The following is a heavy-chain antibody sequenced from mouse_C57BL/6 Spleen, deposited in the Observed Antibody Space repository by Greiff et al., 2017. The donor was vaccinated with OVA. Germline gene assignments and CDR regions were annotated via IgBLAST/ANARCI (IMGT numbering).Heavy chain of an antibody. V-gene: IGHV5-17*01. Sequence: EVKLVESGGGLVKPGGSLKLSCAASGFTFSDYGMHWVRQAPEKGLEWVAYISSGSSTIYYADTVKGRFTISRDNAKNTLFLQMTSLRSEDTAMYYCAFYGREGYFDYWGQGTTLTVSS. D-gene: IGHD1-1*01. J-gene: IGHJ2*01. CDR2: ISSGSSTI. CDR3: AFYGREGYFDY. CDR1: GFTFSDYG.